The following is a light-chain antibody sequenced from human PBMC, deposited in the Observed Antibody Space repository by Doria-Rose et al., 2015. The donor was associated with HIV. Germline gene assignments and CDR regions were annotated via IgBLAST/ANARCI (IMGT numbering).Light chain of an antibody. CDR2: DGF. J-gene: IGKJ1*01. Sequence: TQSPGTLSLSPGERATLSCRASQSFSSTYLAWYQQKPGQAPSHLIYDGFTSATGIPDRVSASGSGTDFTLTSNRLEPEDFALYYCHQYGTSWTFGQGTKVGI. CDR3: HQYGTSWT. CDR1: QSFSSTY. V-gene: IGKV3-20*01.